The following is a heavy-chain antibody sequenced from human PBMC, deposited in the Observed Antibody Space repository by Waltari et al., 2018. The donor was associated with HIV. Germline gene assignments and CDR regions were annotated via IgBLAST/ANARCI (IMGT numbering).Heavy chain of an antibody. CDR3: VRGTNWQLGGLDV. CDR2: VNYDGRP. V-gene: IGHV4-34*01. CDR1: NASFDTYY. D-gene: IGHD1-1*01. Sequence: QVHLEQWGAGLVKPSETLSVTCAVYNASFDTYYWTWVRQAPGKGLEWIGEVNYDGRPFYNPSLQSRASAFLDASKRQFSLRLTSATAADTAVYFCVRGTNWQLGGLDVWGRGTTVIVSS. J-gene: IGHJ6*02.